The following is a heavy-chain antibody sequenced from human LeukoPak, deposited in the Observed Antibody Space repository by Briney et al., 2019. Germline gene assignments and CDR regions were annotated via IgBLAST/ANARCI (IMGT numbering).Heavy chain of an antibody. D-gene: IGHD3-10*01. J-gene: IGHJ4*02. CDR1: GGSISSSSYF. Sequence: SETLSLTCTVSGGSISSSSYFWGWIRQPPGKGLEWIGSIYYSGSTYYNPSLKNRVTISVDTSKNQFSLKLSSVTAADTAVYYCXXLVRXTMVRGAHFDYWGQGTLVTASS. CDR3: XXLVRXTMVRGAHFDY. CDR2: IYYSGST. V-gene: IGHV4-39*01.